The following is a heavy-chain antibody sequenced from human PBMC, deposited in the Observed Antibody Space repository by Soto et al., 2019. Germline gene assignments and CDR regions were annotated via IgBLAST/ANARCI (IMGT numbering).Heavy chain of an antibody. Sequence: QVQLVQSGAEVKKPGSSVKVSCKASGGTFSNYAITWVRQAPGQGLEWVGRIIPIFGTTNVAQKCQGRVTLTADESTTTANMELSGLGSDDTAVYYCAKDGGADGYFGNWLDPWGQGTLVTVSS. CDR2: IIPIFGTT. D-gene: IGHD5-12*01. CDR3: AKDGGADGYFGNWLDP. J-gene: IGHJ5*02. V-gene: IGHV1-69*15. CDR1: GGTFSNYA.